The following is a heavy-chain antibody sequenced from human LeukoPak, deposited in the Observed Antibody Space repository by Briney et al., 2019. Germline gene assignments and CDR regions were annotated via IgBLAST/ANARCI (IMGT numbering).Heavy chain of an antibody. CDR3: AREDYYGSGSYEALDI. CDR2: IWYDGSNK. Sequence: QPGRSLRLSCAASGFTFSSYGMHWVRQAPGKGLEWVAVIWYDGSNKYYADSVKGRFTISRDNAKNTLYLQMNSLRAEDTAVYYCAREDYYGSGSYEALDIWGQGTMVTVSS. J-gene: IGHJ3*02. D-gene: IGHD3-10*01. V-gene: IGHV3-33*01. CDR1: GFTFSSYG.